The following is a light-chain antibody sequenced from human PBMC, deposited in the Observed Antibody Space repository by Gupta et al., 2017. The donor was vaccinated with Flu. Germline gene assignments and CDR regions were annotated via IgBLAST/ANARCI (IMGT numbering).Light chain of an antibody. CDR2: KDN. Sequence: SYDLLQSPSVSVSPGQTANISCSGDHLGEKFASWFQQKPGQSPTLVIYKDNRRPSGIPERFSGTNSGTTANLAISGTQAVEDAYYYCPEWDSSTVVFGGGTKLTVL. CDR3: PEWDSSTVV. J-gene: IGLJ2*01. CDR1: HLGEKF. V-gene: IGLV3-1*01.